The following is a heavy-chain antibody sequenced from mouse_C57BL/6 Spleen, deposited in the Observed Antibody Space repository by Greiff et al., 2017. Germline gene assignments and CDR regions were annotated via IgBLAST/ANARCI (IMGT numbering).Heavy chain of an antibody. Sequence: QVQLQQPGAELVRPGSSVKLSCKASGYTFTSYWMDWVKQRPGQGLEWIGNIYPSDSETHYNQKFKDKATLTVDKSSSTAYMQLSSLTSEDSAVYYCARDGYYAGAMDDWGQGASVTVSS. CDR3: ARDGYYAGAMDD. CDR2: IYPSDSET. CDR1: GYTFTSYW. D-gene: IGHD2-3*01. V-gene: IGHV1-61*01. J-gene: IGHJ4*01.